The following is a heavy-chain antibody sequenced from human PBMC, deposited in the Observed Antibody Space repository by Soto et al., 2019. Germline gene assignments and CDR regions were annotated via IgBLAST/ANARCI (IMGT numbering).Heavy chain of an antibody. CDR1: GFTFSSYG. CDR3: AKDIQIWPQVYYFDY. D-gene: IGHD5-18*01. CDR2: ISYDGSNK. Sequence: GGSLRLSCAASGFTFSSYGMHWVRQAPGKGLEWVAVISYDGSNKYYADSVKGRFTISRDNSKNTLYLQMNSLRAEDTAVYYCAKDIQIWPQVYYFDYWGQGTLVTVSS. V-gene: IGHV3-30*18. J-gene: IGHJ4*02.